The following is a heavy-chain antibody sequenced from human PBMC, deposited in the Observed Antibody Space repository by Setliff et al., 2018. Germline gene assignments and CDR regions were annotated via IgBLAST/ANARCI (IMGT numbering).Heavy chain of an antibody. CDR2: INHSGST. V-gene: IGHV4-34*01. J-gene: IGHJ4*02. Sequence: SETLSLTCAVYGGSFSGYYWSWIRQPPGKGLEWIGEINHSGSTNYNPSLKSRVTISVDTSKNQFSLKLSSVTAADTAVYYCASRDYDSSGYYGGSDYWGQGTLVTVS. D-gene: IGHD3-22*01. CDR3: ASRDYDSSGYYGGSDY. CDR1: GGSFSGYY.